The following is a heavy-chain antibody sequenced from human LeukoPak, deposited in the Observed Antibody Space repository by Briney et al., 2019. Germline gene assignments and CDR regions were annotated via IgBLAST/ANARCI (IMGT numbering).Heavy chain of an antibody. CDR1: GFTFSSYG. V-gene: IGHV3-30*02. D-gene: IGHD5-18*01. CDR3: AKSYSYGYDY. CDR2: IWYDGSNK. J-gene: IGHJ4*02. Sequence: GGSLRLSCVASGFTFSSYGMHWVRQAPGRGLDWVAFIWYDGSNKYYADSVKGRFTISRDNSKNTLYLQMNSLRAEGTAVYYCAKSYSYGYDYWGQGTLVTVSS.